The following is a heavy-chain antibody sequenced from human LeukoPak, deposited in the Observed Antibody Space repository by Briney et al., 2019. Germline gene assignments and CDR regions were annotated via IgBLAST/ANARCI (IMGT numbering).Heavy chain of an antibody. D-gene: IGHD7-27*01. CDR2: IKEDGSEK. CDR1: GFTFSSYW. CDR3: ARVWAWGSGNYFDN. Sequence: PGGSLRLSCAASGFTFSSYWMSWVRQTPQKGLEWVANIKEDGSEKYYVDSVKGRFTISRDNAKNSLYLQMNSLRVEDTALYYCARVWAWGSGNYFDNWGQGTLVTVSS. V-gene: IGHV3-7*05. J-gene: IGHJ4*02.